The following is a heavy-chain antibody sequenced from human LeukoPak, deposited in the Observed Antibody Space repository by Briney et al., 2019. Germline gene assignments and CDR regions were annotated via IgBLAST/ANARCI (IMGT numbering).Heavy chain of an antibody. CDR3: AIDPDPFVAYCGGEGQMAPAP. CDR1: GYTFTSYY. Sequence: ASVKVSCKASGYTFTSYYMHWVRQAPGQGLEWKGIINPSGGSTSYAQKFQGRVTMTRDTSTSTVYMELSSLRSEDTAVYYCAIDPDPFVAYCGGEGQMAPAPWGQGTLVTVSS. D-gene: IGHD2-21*01. V-gene: IGHV1-46*01. CDR2: INPSGGST. J-gene: IGHJ4*02.